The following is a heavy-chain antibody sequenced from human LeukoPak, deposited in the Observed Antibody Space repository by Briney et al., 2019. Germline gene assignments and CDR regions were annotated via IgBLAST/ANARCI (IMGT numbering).Heavy chain of an antibody. Sequence: PSETLSLTCAVYGGSFSGYYRSWIRQPPGKGLEWIGRIYTSGSTNYNPSLKSRVTMSVDTSKNQFSLKLSSVTAADTAVYYCARDTYYYDSSGYYFDYWGQGTLVTVSS. J-gene: IGHJ4*02. CDR1: GGSFSGYY. D-gene: IGHD3-22*01. CDR2: IYTSGST. CDR3: ARDTYYYDSSGYYFDY. V-gene: IGHV4-4*07.